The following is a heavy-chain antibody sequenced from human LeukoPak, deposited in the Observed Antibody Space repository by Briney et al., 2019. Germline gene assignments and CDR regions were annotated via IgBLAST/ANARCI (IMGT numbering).Heavy chain of an antibody. J-gene: IGHJ4*02. CDR1: GGSISGYY. Sequence: SETLPLTCTVSGGSISGYYWSWLRQPPGKGLEWIGYIYYSGSTNYNPSLKSRVTISVDTSKNHFSLKVNSVTTADTAVHYCARGRWELDYWGQGTLVTVSS. V-gene: IGHV4-59*01. D-gene: IGHD1-26*01. CDR2: IYYSGST. CDR3: ARGRWELDY.